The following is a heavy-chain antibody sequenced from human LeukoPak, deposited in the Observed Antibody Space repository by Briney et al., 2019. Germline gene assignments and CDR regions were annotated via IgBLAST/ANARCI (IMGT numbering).Heavy chain of an antibody. Sequence: GASVKVSCKASGYTFTSYGFNWVRQAPGQGLQWVGWISAFNGNTSYAQNLQGRVTITTDTSTRPAYMELRSLRSDDTAVYYCARGTWSIILSNDGMDVWGQGTTVTVSS. D-gene: IGHD3-3*01. CDR2: ISAFNGNT. CDR1: GYTFTSYG. CDR3: ARGTWSIILSNDGMDV. V-gene: IGHV1-18*01. J-gene: IGHJ6*02.